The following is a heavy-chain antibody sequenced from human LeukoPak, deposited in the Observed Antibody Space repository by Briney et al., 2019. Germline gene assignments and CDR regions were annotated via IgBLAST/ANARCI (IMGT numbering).Heavy chain of an antibody. Sequence: GGSLRLSCTASGFTFGDYAMSWFRQAPGKGLEWVGFIRSKAYGGTTEYAASVEGRFTISRDDSKSIAYLQMNSLKTEDTAVYYCTSRIAARSAIFDYWGQGTLVTVSS. CDR2: IRSKAYGGTT. CDR3: TSRIAARSAIFDY. V-gene: IGHV3-49*03. J-gene: IGHJ4*02. D-gene: IGHD6-6*01. CDR1: GFTFGDYA.